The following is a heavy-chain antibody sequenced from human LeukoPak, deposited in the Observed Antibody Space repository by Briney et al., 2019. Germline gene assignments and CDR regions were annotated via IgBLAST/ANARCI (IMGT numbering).Heavy chain of an antibody. J-gene: IGHJ4*02. D-gene: IGHD1-20*01. V-gene: IGHV4-59*01. CDR2: IYYSGST. CDR1: GGSISSYY. Sequence: SETLSLTCTVSGGSISSYYWSCIRQPPGKGLEWIGYIYYSGSTNYNPSLKSRVTISVDTSKNQFSLKLSSVTAADTAVYYCASKYNWNLAYDYWGQGTLVTVSS. CDR3: ASKYNWNLAYDY.